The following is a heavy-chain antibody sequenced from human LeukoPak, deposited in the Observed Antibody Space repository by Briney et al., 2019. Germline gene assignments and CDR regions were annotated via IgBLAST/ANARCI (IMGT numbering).Heavy chain of an antibody. CDR1: GYTFTTYY. D-gene: IGHD6-19*01. J-gene: IGHJ4*02. CDR3: ARGRPGSGWSFDY. CDR2: INPSGGTT. Sequence: ASVKVSCMASGYTFTTYYMHWVRQAPGQGLEWMGIINPSGGTTNYAQKFQGRVTMTRDTSTTTVYMELSSLRSEDTAVYYCARGRPGSGWSFDYWGQGTLVTVSS. V-gene: IGHV1-46*01.